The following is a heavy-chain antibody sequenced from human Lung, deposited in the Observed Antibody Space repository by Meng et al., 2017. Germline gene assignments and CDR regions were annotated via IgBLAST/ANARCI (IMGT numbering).Heavy chain of an antibody. CDR3: ARESGYFEY. CDR1: GFTFRSYW. V-gene: IGHV3-74*03. J-gene: IGHJ4*02. Sequence: EVQWVESGGGLVQPGGCLRLSCAASGFTFRSYWMHWVRQAPGKGLVWVSRIRGDGGSIVYADSVKGRFTISRDNAKNTLFLQMNSLRAEDTAVYYCARESGYFEYWGQGILVTVSS. CDR2: IRGDGGSI.